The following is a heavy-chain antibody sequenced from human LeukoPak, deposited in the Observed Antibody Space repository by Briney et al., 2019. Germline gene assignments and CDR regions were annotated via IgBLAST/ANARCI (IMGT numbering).Heavy chain of an antibody. CDR1: GGTFSSYA. CDR3: ARETLYYDILTGHHPFDP. Sequence: SVNVSCKASGGTFSSYAISWVRQAPGQGLEWMGGIIPIFGTANYAQKFQGRVTITADESTSTAYMELSSLRSEDTAVYYCARETLYYDILTGHHPFDPWGQGTLVTVSS. J-gene: IGHJ5*02. CDR2: IIPIFGTA. V-gene: IGHV1-69*13. D-gene: IGHD3-9*01.